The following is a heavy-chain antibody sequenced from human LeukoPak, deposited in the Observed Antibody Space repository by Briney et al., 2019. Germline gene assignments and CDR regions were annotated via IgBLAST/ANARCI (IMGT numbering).Heavy chain of an antibody. J-gene: IGHJ5*02. D-gene: IGHD2-21*02. V-gene: IGHV1-2*02. Sequence: SVMVSCKASGYTFTDYYIHWVRQAPGQGFERMGWINPNSGDRNYAQRFQDRVTLTRDTSISTAYMELTNLRTDDTAIYYCARPNGDFYNWFDPWGQGTLVTVSS. CDR3: ARPNGDFYNWFDP. CDR2: INPNSGDR. CDR1: GYTFTDYY.